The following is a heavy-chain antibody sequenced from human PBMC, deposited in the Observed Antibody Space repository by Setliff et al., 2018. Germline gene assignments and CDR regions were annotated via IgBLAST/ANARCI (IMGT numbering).Heavy chain of an antibody. V-gene: IGHV1-2*02. CDR3: ARDRGVGATSYYYHYGMDV. D-gene: IGHD1-26*01. CDR2: INPNSGGT. CDR1: GYTFTGYY. Sequence: GASVKVSCKASGYTFTGYYMHWVRQAPGQGLEWMGWINPNSGGTNYAQKFQGRVTMTRDTSISTAYMELSRLRSDDTAVYYCARDRGVGATSYYYHYGMDVWGQGTTVTVSS. J-gene: IGHJ6*02.